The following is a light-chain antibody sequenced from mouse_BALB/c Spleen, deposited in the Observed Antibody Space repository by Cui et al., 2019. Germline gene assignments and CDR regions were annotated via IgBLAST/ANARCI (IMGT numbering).Light chain of an antibody. CDR1: QGISNY. J-gene: IGKJ2*01. CDR3: QQYSKLPPYT. CDR2: YTS. V-gene: IGKV10-94*01. Sequence: DIQLTQTTSSLSASLGDRVTISCSASQGISNYLNWYQPKPDGTVKLLIYYTSSLHSGVPSRFSGSGSGTDYSLTISNLEPEDIATYYCQQYSKLPPYTFGGGTKLEIK.